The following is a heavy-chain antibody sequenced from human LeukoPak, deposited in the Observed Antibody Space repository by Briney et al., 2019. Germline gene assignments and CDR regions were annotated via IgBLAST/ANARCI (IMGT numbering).Heavy chain of an antibody. J-gene: IGHJ2*01. CDR1: GGSISSYY. CDR2: TSYSGST. Sequence: SETLSLTCTVSGGSISSYYWSWIRQPPGRGLEWIGYTSYSGSTDYNPSLRSRVALSVDTSKNQLSLKLSSVTAADTAVYYCGRRTSYDTLTGYTYWYFDLWGRGTLVTVSS. V-gene: IGHV4-59*01. D-gene: IGHD3-9*01. CDR3: GRRTSYDTLTGYTYWYFDL.